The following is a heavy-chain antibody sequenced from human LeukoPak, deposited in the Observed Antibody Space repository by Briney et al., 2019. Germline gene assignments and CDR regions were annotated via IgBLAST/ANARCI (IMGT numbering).Heavy chain of an antibody. CDR2: IYYSGST. J-gene: IGHJ6*03. Sequence: PSETLSLTCTVSGGSISSYYWSWIRQPPGKGLEWIGYIYYSGSTNYNPSLKSRVTISVDTSKNQFSLKLSSVTAADTAVYYCARGLTTTVTRHYYYYHMDVWGKGTTVTVSS. CDR3: ARGLTTTVTRHYYYYHMDV. CDR1: GGSISSYY. V-gene: IGHV4-59*01. D-gene: IGHD4-11*01.